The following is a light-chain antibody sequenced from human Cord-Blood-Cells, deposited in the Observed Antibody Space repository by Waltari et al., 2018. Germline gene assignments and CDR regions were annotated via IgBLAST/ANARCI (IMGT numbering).Light chain of an antibody. J-gene: IGKJ2*03. CDR1: QSVLYSSNNKNY. V-gene: IGKV4-1*01. CDR3: QQYYSTPHS. CDR2: WAS. Sequence: INCKSSQSVLYSSNNKNYLAWYQQKPGQPPKLLIYWASTRESGVPDRFSGSGSGTDFTLTISSLQAEDVAVYYCQQYYSTPHSFGQGTKLEIK.